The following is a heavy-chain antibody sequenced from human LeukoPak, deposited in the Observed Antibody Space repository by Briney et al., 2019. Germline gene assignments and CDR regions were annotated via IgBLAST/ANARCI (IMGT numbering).Heavy chain of an antibody. J-gene: IGHJ4*02. CDR1: GFPFSNYG. Sequence: PGRSLRLSCAVSGFPFSNYGMHWVRQAPGKGLEWVAVIWSDGNKKYYADSVKGRFTISRDNSKNTLSLQMNSLRSEDTAVYYCARDQEGFDYWGQGTLVTVSS. CDR2: IWSDGNKK. V-gene: IGHV3-33*01. CDR3: ARDQEGFDY.